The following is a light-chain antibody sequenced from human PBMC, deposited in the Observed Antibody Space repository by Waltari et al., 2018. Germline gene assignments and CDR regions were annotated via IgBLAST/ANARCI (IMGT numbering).Light chain of an antibody. V-gene: IGLV2-11*01. J-gene: IGLJ3*02. Sequence: QSALTQPRSVSGSPGQSVTISCTGPSSDVGGYNYVSWYQQHPGKAPQLMIYDVNRRPSGVPDRFSGSKSGNTASLTISGLQAEDEADYYCCSYAGSALRVFGGGTKLTVL. CDR1: SSDVGGYNY. CDR3: CSYAGSALRV. CDR2: DVN.